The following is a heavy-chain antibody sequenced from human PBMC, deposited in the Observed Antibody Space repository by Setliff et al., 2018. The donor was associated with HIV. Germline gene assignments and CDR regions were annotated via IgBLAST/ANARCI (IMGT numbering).Heavy chain of an antibody. CDR2: IYSSGST. Sequence: SETLSLTCTVSGGSISSYYWSWIRQSPGKGLEWIGYIYSSGSTNYNPSLKSRVTISVDTSKNQLSLKLSSVTAADTAVYYCARAGRGSGRYVYSFDYWGQGSLVTVSS. V-gene: IGHV4-4*08. CDR3: ARAGRGSGRYVYSFDY. CDR1: GGSISSYY. J-gene: IGHJ4*02. D-gene: IGHD1-26*01.